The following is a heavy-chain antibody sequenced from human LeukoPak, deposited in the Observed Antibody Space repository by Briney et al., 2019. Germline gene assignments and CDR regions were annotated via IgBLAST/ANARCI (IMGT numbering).Heavy chain of an antibody. CDR2: IKSKTDGATT. CDR3: TIDHILSSGSYYNPGWFDP. J-gene: IGHJ5*02. Sequence: GGSLRLSCAASGFSFSSYEMNWVRQAPGKGLEWVGRIKSKTDGATTDYAAPVKGRFTISRDDSENTLYLQMNSLKTEDAAVYYCTIDHILSSGSYYNPGWFDPWGQGTLVTVSS. CDR1: GFSFSSYE. V-gene: IGHV3-15*01. D-gene: IGHD3-10*01.